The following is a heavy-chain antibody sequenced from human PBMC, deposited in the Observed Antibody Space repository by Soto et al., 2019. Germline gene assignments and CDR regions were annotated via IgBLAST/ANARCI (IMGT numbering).Heavy chain of an antibody. CDR2: IYYSGST. D-gene: IGHD3-22*01. Sequence: QVQLQESGLGLVKPSQTLSLTCTVSGGSISSGGYYWSWIRQHPGKGLEWIGYIYYSGSTYYNPSLKSRVTISVDTSKNQFSLKLSSVTAADTAVYYCARGARGDYYDSSGYYHMYYFDYWGQGTLVTVSS. J-gene: IGHJ4*02. CDR1: GGSISSGGYY. CDR3: ARGARGDYYDSSGYYHMYYFDY. V-gene: IGHV4-31*03.